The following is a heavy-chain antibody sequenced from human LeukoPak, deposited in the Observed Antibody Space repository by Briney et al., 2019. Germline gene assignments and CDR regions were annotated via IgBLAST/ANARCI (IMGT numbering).Heavy chain of an antibody. Sequence: SETLSLTCTVSGGSISSSSYYWGWIRQPPGKGLEWIGSIYYSGSTYYNPSLKSRVTISVDTSKNQFSLKLSSVTAADTAVYYCARVKGGVIDYWGQGTLVTVSS. V-gene: IGHV4-39*07. J-gene: IGHJ4*02. CDR3: ARVKGGVIDY. D-gene: IGHD1-26*01. CDR1: GGSISSSSYY. CDR2: IYYSGST.